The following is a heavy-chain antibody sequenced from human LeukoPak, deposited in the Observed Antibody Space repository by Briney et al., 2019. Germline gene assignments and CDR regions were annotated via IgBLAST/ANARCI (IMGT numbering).Heavy chain of an antibody. CDR3: ARVGNDFWSGYYGDYYYFMDV. V-gene: IGHV4-39*07. CDR1: GGSIRSSSYY. CDR2: IYYSGNT. D-gene: IGHD3-3*01. J-gene: IGHJ6*03. Sequence: SETLSLTCTVSGGSIRSSSYYWGWIRQPPGKGLEWIGSIYYSGNTYYNPSLKSRVTISVDTSENQFSLKLTSATAADTAVYYCARVGNDFWSGYYGDYYYFMDVWGKGTTVTVSS.